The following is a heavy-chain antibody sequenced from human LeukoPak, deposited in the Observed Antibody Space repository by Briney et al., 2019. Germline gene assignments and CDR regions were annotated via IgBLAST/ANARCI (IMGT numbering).Heavy chain of an antibody. CDR3: ARDRKSTWSFDY. CDR2: ISHDGDNK. CDR1: GFTFSSYG. V-gene: IGHV3-30*03. D-gene: IGHD6-13*01. Sequence: PGRSLRLSCAASGFTFSSYGMHWARQAPGKGLEWVAVISHDGDNKHYADSVKGRFTISRDNSKNTLYLQMNSLRPEDTAVYSCARDRKSTWSFDYWGQGILVTVSS. J-gene: IGHJ4*02.